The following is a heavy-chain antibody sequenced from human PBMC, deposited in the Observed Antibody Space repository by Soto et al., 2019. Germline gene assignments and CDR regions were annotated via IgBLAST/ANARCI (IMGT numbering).Heavy chain of an antibody. J-gene: IGHJ4*01. CDR3: ARDSDYDYIWWSGTTHENYFDY. D-gene: IGHD3-16*01. V-gene: IGHV1-18*01. Sequence: SGAEVKKPGASVKVSCKASGYTFTSYGISWVRQAPGQGLEWMGWISAYNGNTNYAQKLQGRVTMTTDTSTSTSYMELRRLRSDDTAVYYCARDSDYDYIWWSGTTHENYFDYWGHGTLVTVSS. CDR2: ISAYNGNT. CDR1: GYTFTSYG.